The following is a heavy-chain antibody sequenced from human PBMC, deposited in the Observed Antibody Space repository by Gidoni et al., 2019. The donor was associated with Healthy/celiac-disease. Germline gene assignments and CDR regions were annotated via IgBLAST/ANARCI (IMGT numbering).Heavy chain of an antibody. V-gene: IGHV4-39*01. CDR3: ASLPRASPSRIRD. CDR2: IYYSGST. CDR1: GGSISSSSYY. J-gene: IGHJ4*02. D-gene: IGHD1-26*01. Sequence: QLQLQESGPGLVKPSETLSLTCTVSGGSISSSSYYWGWIRQPPGKGLEWIGSIYYSGSTYYNPSLKSRVTISVDTSKNQFSLKLSSVTAADTAVYYCASLPRASPSRIRDWGQGTLVTVSS.